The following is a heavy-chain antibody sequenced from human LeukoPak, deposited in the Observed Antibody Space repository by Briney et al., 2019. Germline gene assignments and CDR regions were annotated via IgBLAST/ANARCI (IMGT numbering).Heavy chain of an antibody. V-gene: IGHV3-48*04. Sequence: GGSLRLSCAASGFTFSNNSMNWVRQAPGKGLEWVSYISSRSRTIYYADSVKGRFTISRDNAKNSLYLQMNSLRAEDTAVYYCAELGITMIGGVWGKGTTVTISS. CDR2: ISSRSRTI. CDR1: GFTFSNNS. D-gene: IGHD3-10*02. J-gene: IGHJ6*04. CDR3: AELGITMIGGV.